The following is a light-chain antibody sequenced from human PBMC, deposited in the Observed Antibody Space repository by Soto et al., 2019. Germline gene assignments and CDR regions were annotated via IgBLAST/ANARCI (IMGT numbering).Light chain of an antibody. CDR1: SSDVGGYDY. V-gene: IGLV2-14*03. CDR3: SSYTSMNTVV. Sequence: QSVLTQPASVSGSPGQSITISCTGTSSDVGGYDYVSWYQHHPGRAPRLMIYDVSARPSGVSNRFSGSKSGNTASLTISGLQAEDEADYYCSSYTSMNTVVFGGGTKVTVL. CDR2: DVS. J-gene: IGLJ2*01.